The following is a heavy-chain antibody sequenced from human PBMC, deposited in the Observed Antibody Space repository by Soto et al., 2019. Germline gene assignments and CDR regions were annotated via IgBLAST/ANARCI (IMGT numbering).Heavy chain of an antibody. J-gene: IGHJ4*02. D-gene: IGHD1-26*01. CDR1: GFTFNNYN. Sequence: EVQLVESGGGLVKPGGSPRLSCAASGFTFNNYNMNWVRQAPGKGLEWVSSISGSSSSIYYADSVKGRFTISRDNAKNSLYLQMNSLRAEDTAVYYCARGVGAIIGREEYWGQGTLVTVSS. CDR2: ISGSSSSI. CDR3: ARGVGAIIGREEY. V-gene: IGHV3-21*01.